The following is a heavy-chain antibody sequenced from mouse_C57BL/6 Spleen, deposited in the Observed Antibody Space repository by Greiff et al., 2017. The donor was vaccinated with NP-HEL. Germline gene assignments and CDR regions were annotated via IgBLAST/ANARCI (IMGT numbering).Heavy chain of an antibody. CDR2: INPGSGGT. V-gene: IGHV1-54*01. J-gene: IGHJ2*01. CDR3: ARGGTTVVAQYYLDY. CDR1: GYAFTNYL. Sequence: VQLQQSGAELVRPGTSVKVSCKASGYAFTNYLIEWVKQRPGQGLEWIGVINPGSGGTNYNEKFKGKATLTADKSSSTAYMQLSSLTSEDSAVYFCARGGTTVVAQYYLDYWGQGTTLTVSS. D-gene: IGHD1-1*01.